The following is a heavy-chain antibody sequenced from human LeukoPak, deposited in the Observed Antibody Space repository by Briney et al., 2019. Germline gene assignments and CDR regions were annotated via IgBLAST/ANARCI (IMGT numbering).Heavy chain of an antibody. V-gene: IGHV4-39*01. J-gene: IGHJ4*02. CDR2: IYYSGST. D-gene: IGHD3-10*01. CDR3: ASRNYYGSGSLDDY. Sequence: KPSETLSLTXTVSGGSISSSSYYWGWIRQPPGKGLEWIESIYYSGSTYYNPSLKSRVTISVDTSKNQFSLKLSSVTAADTAVYYCASRNYYGSGSLDDYWGQGTLVTVSS. CDR1: GGSISSSSYY.